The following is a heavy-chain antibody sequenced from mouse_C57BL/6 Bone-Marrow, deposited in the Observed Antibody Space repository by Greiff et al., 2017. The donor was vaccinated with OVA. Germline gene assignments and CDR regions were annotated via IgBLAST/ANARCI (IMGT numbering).Heavy chain of an antibody. V-gene: IGHV1-64*01. CDR1: GYTFTSYW. D-gene: IGHD1-1*01. CDR2: IHPNSGST. Sequence: QVHVKQSGAELVKPGASVKLSCKASGYTFTSYWMHWVKQRPGQGLEWIGMIHPNSGSTNYNEKFKSKATLTVDKSSSTAYMQLSSLTSEDSAVYYCARDYGPWFAYWGQGTLVTVSA. CDR3: ARDYGPWFAY. J-gene: IGHJ3*01.